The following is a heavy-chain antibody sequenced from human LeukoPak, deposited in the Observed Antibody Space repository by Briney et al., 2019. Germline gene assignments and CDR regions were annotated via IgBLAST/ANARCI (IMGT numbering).Heavy chain of an antibody. CDR1: GFTFSDAW. Sequence: PGGSFRLSCAASGFTFSDAWMSWVRQAPGMGLEWVGRIKSKTDGGTTDYAAPVKGRFTISRDDSKNTLYLQINSPKTEDTAVYYCTAEMPGSSRASDYWGQGTLVTVSS. CDR3: TAEMPGSSRASDY. D-gene: IGHD2-15*01. V-gene: IGHV3-15*01. J-gene: IGHJ4*02. CDR2: IKSKTDGGTT.